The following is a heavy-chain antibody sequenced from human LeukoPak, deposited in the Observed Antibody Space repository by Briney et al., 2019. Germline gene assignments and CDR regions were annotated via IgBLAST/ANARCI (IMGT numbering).Heavy chain of an antibody. Sequence: PSETLSLTCTVSGGSISSSSYYWGWIRQPPGKGLECIESIYYSGSTNYNPSLKSRVTISVDTSKNQFSLKLNSVTAADTAVYYCACLTTADAFDIWGQGTMVTVSS. D-gene: IGHD3-22*01. CDR3: ACLTTADAFDI. CDR2: IYYSGST. V-gene: IGHV4-39*07. J-gene: IGHJ3*02. CDR1: GGSISSSSYY.